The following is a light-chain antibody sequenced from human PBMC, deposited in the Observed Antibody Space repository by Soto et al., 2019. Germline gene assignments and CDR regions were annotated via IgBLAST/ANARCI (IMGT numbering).Light chain of an antibody. V-gene: IGLV2-23*03. Sequence: QSALTQPASVSGSPGQSITISCTGTRSDVGNYNHVSWYQHYPGKAPKLIIYEGSKRPSGVSNRFSGSKSGNTASLTISGLQAEDEADYYCCSYAGDNTFIFGGGTKVTVL. J-gene: IGLJ2*01. CDR3: CSYAGDNTFI. CDR2: EGS. CDR1: RSDVGNYNH.